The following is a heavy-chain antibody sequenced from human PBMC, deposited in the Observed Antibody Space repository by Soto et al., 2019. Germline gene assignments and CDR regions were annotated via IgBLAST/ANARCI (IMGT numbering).Heavy chain of an antibody. CDR1: GFSFNNYW. V-gene: IGHV3-7*01. CDR3: ARSRYGYGFDF. D-gene: IGHD5-18*01. J-gene: IGHJ4*02. Sequence: GGSLRLSCAASGFSFNNYWMNWVRQAPGQGLEWVANIKSDGSDKYYVDSVRGRFTTSRDNANNSLYLRMTSLRAEDSAVYYCARSRYGYGFDFWGLGTLVTVPQ. CDR2: IKSDGSDK.